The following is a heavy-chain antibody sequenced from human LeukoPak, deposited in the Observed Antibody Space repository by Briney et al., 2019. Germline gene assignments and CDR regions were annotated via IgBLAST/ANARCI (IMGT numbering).Heavy chain of an antibody. Sequence: AGESLRHSCTVSGFTFSGYSMNWVRQAPGKGLEWVSIISPDGGTTGYADSVRGRFTVSRDNSKSTLYLQMNSLRAGDTATYYCAKKAHVAVGLYYFDHWGRGTLVTVSS. CDR2: ISPDGGTT. D-gene: IGHD3-10*01. J-gene: IGHJ4*02. CDR3: AKKAHVAVGLYYFDH. CDR1: GFTFSGYS. V-gene: IGHV3-23*01.